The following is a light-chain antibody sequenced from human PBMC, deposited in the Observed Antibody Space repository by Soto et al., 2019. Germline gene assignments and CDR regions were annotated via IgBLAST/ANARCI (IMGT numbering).Light chain of an antibody. CDR3: QKYNSAPWT. CDR1: QGISNY. Sequence: DIQMTQSPSSLSASVGDRVTITCRASQGISNYLAWYQQKPGKVPKLLIYAASTLHSGVPSRFSGRGSGTDLTLTISSLQPEDVATYYCQKYNSAPWTFGQGTKVEIK. J-gene: IGKJ1*01. CDR2: AAS. V-gene: IGKV1-27*01.